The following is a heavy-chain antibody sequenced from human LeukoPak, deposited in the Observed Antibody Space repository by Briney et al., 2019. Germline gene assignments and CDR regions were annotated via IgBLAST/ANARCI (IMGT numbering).Heavy chain of an antibody. V-gene: IGHV3-74*01. J-gene: IGHJ4*02. CDR3: ARAEDYDSGQGYY. Sequence: AGGSLRLSCAASGFTFRSYWMHWVRQAPGKGLVWVSLINTDGSSTSYADSVKGRFTISRDNAKNTVYLQMNGLRVEDTAVYYCARAEDYDSGQGYYWGQGTLVTVSS. CDR2: INTDGSST. D-gene: IGHD4-17*01. CDR1: GFTFRSYW.